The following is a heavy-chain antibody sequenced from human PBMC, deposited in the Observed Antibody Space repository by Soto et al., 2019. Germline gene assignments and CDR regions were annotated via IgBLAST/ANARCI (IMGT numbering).Heavy chain of an antibody. D-gene: IGHD3-3*02. CDR3: ARDKDRPQLGGNYYYIMDV. Sequence: QVQLVQSGSEVKKPGSSVKVSCKASGGTFSSYAISWLRQVPGQGLEWMGGIMPSFGTPDYAQKFQGRVTITEDESTRLAYMELSSLRSEDTVLYYCARDKDRPQLGGNYYYIMDVWGQGTTVTVSS. J-gene: IGHJ6*02. V-gene: IGHV1-69*12. CDR2: IMPSFGTP. CDR1: GGTFSSYA.